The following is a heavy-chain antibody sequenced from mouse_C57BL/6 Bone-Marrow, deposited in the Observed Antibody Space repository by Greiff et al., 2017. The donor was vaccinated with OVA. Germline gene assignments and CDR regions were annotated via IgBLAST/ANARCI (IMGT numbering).Heavy chain of an antibody. V-gene: IGHV3-6*01. J-gene: IGHJ4*01. D-gene: IGHD2-2*01. Sequence: EVQLQESGPGLVKPSQSLSLTCSVTGYSITSGYYWNWIRQFPGNKLEWMGYISYDGSNNYNPSLKNRISITRDTSKNQFFLKLNSVTTEDTATYYCARGGGYVYYAMDYWGQGTSVTVSS. CDR1: GYSITSGYY. CDR3: ARGGGYVYYAMDY. CDR2: ISYDGSN.